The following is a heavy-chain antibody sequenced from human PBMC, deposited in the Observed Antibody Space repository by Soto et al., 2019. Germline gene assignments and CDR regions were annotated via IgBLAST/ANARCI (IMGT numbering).Heavy chain of an antibody. CDR2: ISYDGSNK. CDR1: GFSFSRCA. CDR3: AKIGIPDYYDRSGFAY. J-gene: IGHJ4*02. D-gene: IGHD3-22*01. V-gene: IGHV3-30*18. Sequence: GGSLRLSCAASGFSFSRCAMHWVRQAPGKGLEWVAVISYDGSNKYYADSVNGRLIISRDNSKNTLSLQMLSLRAEDTAMYYCAKIGIPDYYDRSGFAYWGQGALVNVSS.